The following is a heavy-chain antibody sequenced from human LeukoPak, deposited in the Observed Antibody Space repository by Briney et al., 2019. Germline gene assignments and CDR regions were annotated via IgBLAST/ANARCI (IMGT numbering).Heavy chain of an antibody. V-gene: IGHV3-66*02. CDR2: IYSCGST. CDR1: GFTVSSNY. D-gene: IGHD3-3*01. J-gene: IGHJ3*02. Sequence: PGGSLRLSCAASGFTVSSNYMSWVRQAPGKGLEWVSVIYSCGSTYYADSVKGRFTISRDNSKNTLYLQMNSLRAEDTAVYYCAFTIFGVVIKDDDAFDIWGQGTMVTVSS. CDR3: AFTIFGVVIKDDDAFDI.